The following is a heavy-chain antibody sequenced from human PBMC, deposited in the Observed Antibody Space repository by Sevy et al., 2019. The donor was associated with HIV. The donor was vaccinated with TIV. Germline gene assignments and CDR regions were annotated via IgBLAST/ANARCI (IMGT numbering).Heavy chain of an antibody. CDR1: GFTFSSYS. CDR3: ARDYVVVTAWDAFDI. J-gene: IGHJ3*02. V-gene: IGHV3-21*01. Sequence: GGSLRLSCAASGFTFSSYSMNWARQAPGKGLEWVSSISSSSSYIYYADSVKGRFTISRDNAKNSLYLQMNSLRAEDTAVYYCARDYVVVTAWDAFDIWGQGTMVTVSS. CDR2: ISSSSSYI. D-gene: IGHD2-21*02.